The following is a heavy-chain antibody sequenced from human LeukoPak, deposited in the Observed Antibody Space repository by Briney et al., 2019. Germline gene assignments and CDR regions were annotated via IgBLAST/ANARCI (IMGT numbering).Heavy chain of an antibody. V-gene: IGHV1-2*04. Sequence: GASVKVSCKASGYTFTGYYMHWVRQAPGQGLEWMGWINPNSGGTNYAQKFQGWVTMTRDTSISTAYMELSRLRSDDTAVYYCARGTRGRTTMVRGVIKGNWFDPWGQGTLVTVSS. CDR2: INPNSGGT. CDR3: ARGTRGRTTMVRGVIKGNWFDP. CDR1: GYTFTGYY. D-gene: IGHD3-10*01. J-gene: IGHJ5*02.